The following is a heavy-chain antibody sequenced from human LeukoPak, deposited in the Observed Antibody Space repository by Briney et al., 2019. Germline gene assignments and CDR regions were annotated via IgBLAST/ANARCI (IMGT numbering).Heavy chain of an antibody. CDR2: IYSSGST. CDR1: GGSISSYY. D-gene: IGHD6-19*01. Sequence: PSETLSLTCTVSGGSISSYYWSWVRQPAGKGLEWIGRIYSSGSTNYNPSLKSRVTMSVDTSKNQVSPKLSSVTAADTAVYYCARQYSSLSSYDYWGQGTLVTVSS. J-gene: IGHJ4*02. CDR3: ARQYSSLSSYDY. V-gene: IGHV4-4*07.